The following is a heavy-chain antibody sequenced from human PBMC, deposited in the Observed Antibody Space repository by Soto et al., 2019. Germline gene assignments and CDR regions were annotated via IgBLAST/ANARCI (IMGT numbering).Heavy chain of an antibody. J-gene: IGHJ6*03. CDR2: INPSSGGT. Sequence: ASVKVSCKASGYTFTSYYMHWVRQAPGQGLEWMGIINPSSGGTSYAQKFQGRVTMTRDTSTSTAYMELSRLRSDDTAVYYCARGRANYYYYYMDVWGKGTTVTVSS. V-gene: IGHV1-46*01. CDR3: ARGRANYYYYYMDV. D-gene: IGHD5-12*01. CDR1: GYTFTSYY.